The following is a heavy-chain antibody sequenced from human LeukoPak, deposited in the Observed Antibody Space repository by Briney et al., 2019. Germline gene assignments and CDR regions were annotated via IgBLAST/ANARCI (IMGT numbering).Heavy chain of an antibody. CDR3: ASGIVVVPAET. J-gene: IGHJ5*02. CDR2: ISGSGGST. D-gene: IGHD2-2*01. Sequence: GGSLRLSCAASGFTFSSYAMSWVRQAPGKGLEWVSAISGSGGSTYYADSVKGRFTISRDNSKNTLYLQMNSLRAEDTAVYYCASGIVVVPAETWGQGTLVTVSS. V-gene: IGHV3-23*01. CDR1: GFTFSSYA.